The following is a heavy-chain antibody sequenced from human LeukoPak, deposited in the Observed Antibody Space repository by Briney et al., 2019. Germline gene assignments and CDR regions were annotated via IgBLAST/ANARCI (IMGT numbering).Heavy chain of an antibody. Sequence: PGGSLRLSCAVSGFTFSSYAMSWVRQAPGKGLEWVSAVSGSGGSTYYADSVKGRFTISRDNSKNTLYLQMNSLRAEDTAVYYCAREDFVDAGMVTVDYWGQGTLVTVSS. J-gene: IGHJ4*02. CDR2: VSGSGGST. V-gene: IGHV3-23*01. D-gene: IGHD5-18*01. CDR1: GFTFSSYA. CDR3: AREDFVDAGMVTVDY.